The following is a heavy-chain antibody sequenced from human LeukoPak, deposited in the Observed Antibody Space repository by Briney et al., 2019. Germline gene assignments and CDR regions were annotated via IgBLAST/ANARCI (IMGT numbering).Heavy chain of an antibody. J-gene: IGHJ4*02. CDR1: GLTFSIYS. D-gene: IGHD2/OR15-2a*01. CDR2: ISSVGSFL. CDR3: ARVPTTGLWGTSYGSYFDR. Sequence: GGSLRLSCAASGLTFSIYSMNWVRQAPGKGPEWISYISSVGSFLYYADSVKGRFTISRDNANNSVYLQMNNLTGEDTAVYYCARVPTTGLWGTSYGSYFDRWGQGTLVTVSS. V-gene: IGHV3-21*05.